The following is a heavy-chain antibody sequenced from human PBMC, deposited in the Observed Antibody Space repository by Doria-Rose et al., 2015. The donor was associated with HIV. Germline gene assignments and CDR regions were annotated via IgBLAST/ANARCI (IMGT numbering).Heavy chain of an antibody. CDR2: IFADDER. V-gene: IGHV2-26*01. CDR1: GVSLSSPGMG. D-gene: IGHD6-13*01. Sequence: QESGPVLVKPTETLTPTCTVSGVSLSSPGMGVSWIRQPPGKALEWLANIFADDERSYKASLKSRLTIYRDTSKSQVVLTMTDMDPVDTATYYCARIKSSRWYHKYYFDFWGQGTLVIVSA. CDR3: ARIKSSRWYHKYYFDF. J-gene: IGHJ4*02.